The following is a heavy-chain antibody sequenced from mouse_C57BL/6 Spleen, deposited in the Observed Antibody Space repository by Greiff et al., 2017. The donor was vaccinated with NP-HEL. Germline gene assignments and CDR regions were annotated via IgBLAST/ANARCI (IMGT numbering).Heavy chain of an antibody. CDR1: GYTFTSYW. D-gene: IGHD1-1*01. V-gene: IGHV1-52*01. CDR2: IDPSDSET. J-gene: IGHJ2*01. Sequence: QVQLKQPGAELVRPGSSVKLSCKASGYTFTSYWMHWVKQRPIQGLEWIGNIDPSDSETHYNQKFKDKATLTVDKSSSTAYMQLSSLTSEDSAVYYCARGITTVVEGLDFDYWGQGTTLTVSS. CDR3: ARGITTVVEGLDFDY.